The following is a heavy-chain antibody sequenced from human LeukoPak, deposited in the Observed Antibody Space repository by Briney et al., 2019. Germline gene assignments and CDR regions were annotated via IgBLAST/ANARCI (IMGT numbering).Heavy chain of an antibody. D-gene: IGHD6-19*01. J-gene: IGHJ5*02. CDR3: AKAGGYSSGWYKREEPFDP. CDR2: INPSGGST. CDR1: GYSFTSYY. V-gene: IGHV1-46*01. Sequence: ASVKVSCKASGYSFTSYYMQWVRQAPGQGLEWMGIINPSGGSTSYAQKFQGRVTMTRDTSTSTVYMELSSLRSEDTAVYYCAKAGGYSSGWYKREEPFDPWGQGTLVTVSS.